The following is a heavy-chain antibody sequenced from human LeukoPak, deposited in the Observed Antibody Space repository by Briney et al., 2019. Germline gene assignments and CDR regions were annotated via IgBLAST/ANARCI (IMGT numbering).Heavy chain of an antibody. J-gene: IGHJ3*02. D-gene: IGHD4-17*01. CDR2: IYTSGSA. CDR1: GGSVSSYY. V-gene: IGHV4-4*07. CDR3: AVNYGDDAFDI. Sequence: SATLSLTCTVSGGSVSSYYWSWIRQPAGKGLEWIGRIYTSGSANYNPSLKSRVTMSVDTSKNHFSLKLSSVTAADTAVYYCAVNYGDDAFDIWGQGTMVTVSS.